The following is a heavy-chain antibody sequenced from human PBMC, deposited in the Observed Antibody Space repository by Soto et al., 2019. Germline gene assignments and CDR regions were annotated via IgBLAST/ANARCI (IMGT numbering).Heavy chain of an antibody. CDR2: IGLSGDTI. J-gene: IGHJ4*02. CDR3: ARESVSASPNFFDY. CDR1: GFSFTNYE. V-gene: IGHV3-48*03. Sequence: EVHLVESGGGLVQPGGSLRLSCAVSGFSFTNYEMNWVRQAPGKGLEWIAYIGLSGDTIYYADSVKGRFTISRDHAKNSLELQMNSLRADYTALYYCARESVSASPNFFDYWGRGTQVTVSS. D-gene: IGHD3-22*01.